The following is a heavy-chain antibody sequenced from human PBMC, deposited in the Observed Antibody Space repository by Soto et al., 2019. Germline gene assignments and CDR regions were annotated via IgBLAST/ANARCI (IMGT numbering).Heavy chain of an antibody. CDR3: ARDGYGVDKGYYLDH. J-gene: IGHJ4*02. V-gene: IGHV3-11*06. CDR2: ISFSSSNK. CDR1: GLTLSAYY. D-gene: IGHD5-18*01. Sequence: QVQLVESGGGLVKPGGSLRLSCAASGLTLSAYYMPWIRQAPGKGLEWVSDISFSSSNKNYADSVKGRFTISRDNAKNSLYLQMNSVIAEDTAVYYCARDGYGVDKGYYLDHWGQGTLVTVSS.